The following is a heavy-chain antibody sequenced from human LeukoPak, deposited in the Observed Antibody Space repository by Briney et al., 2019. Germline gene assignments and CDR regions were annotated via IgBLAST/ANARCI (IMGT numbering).Heavy chain of an antibody. V-gene: IGHV1-2*02. Sequence: ASVKVSCKASGYTFTGYYMHWVRQAPGQGLEWMGWINPNSGGTNYAQKFQGRVTMTRDTSISTAYMGLSRLRSDDTAVYYCARAGARGYSYGDYYYYYMDVWGKGTTVTVSS. J-gene: IGHJ6*03. CDR3: ARAGARGYSYGDYYYYYMDV. CDR1: GYTFTGYY. CDR2: INPNSGGT. D-gene: IGHD5-18*01.